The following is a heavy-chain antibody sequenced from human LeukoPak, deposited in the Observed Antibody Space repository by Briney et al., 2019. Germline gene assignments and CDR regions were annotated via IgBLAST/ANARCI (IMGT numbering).Heavy chain of an antibody. D-gene: IGHD3-10*01. CDR2: IYTSGST. CDR3: ARDRDYGSGSFYCYYYYMDV. J-gene: IGHJ6*03. Sequence: SETLSLTCTVSGGSISSYYWSWIRQPAGKGLEWIGRIYTSGSTNYNPSLKSRVTMSVDTSKNQFSLKLSSVTAADTAVYCCARDRDYGSGSFYCYYYYMDVWGKGTTVTVSS. CDR1: GGSISSYY. V-gene: IGHV4-4*07.